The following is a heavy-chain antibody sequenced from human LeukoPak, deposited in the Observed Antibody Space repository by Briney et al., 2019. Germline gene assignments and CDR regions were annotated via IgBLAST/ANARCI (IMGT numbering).Heavy chain of an antibody. Sequence: SVTVSCKASGGTFSSYAISWVRQAPGQGLEWMGRIIPILGIANYAQKFQGRVTITADKSTSTAYMELSSLRSEDTAVYYCARDLFMVGGGGDHHWGQGTLVTVSS. CDR2: IIPILGIA. CDR1: GGTFSSYA. D-gene: IGHD2-21*02. V-gene: IGHV1-69*04. CDR3: ARDLFMVGGGGDHH. J-gene: IGHJ4*02.